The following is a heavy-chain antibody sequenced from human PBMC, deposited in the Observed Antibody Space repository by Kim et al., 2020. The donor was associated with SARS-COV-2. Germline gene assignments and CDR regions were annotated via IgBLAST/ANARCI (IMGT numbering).Heavy chain of an antibody. CDR1: GFTFSSYS. Sequence: GGSLRLSCAASGFTFSSYSMNWVRQAPGKGLEWVSYISSSSSTIYYADSVKGRFTISRDNAKNSLYLQMNSLRDEDTAVYYCATRLRLGEFGAFDIWGQGTMVTVSS. CDR2: ISSSSSTI. CDR3: ATRLRLGEFGAFDI. J-gene: IGHJ3*02. V-gene: IGHV3-48*02. D-gene: IGHD3-16*01.